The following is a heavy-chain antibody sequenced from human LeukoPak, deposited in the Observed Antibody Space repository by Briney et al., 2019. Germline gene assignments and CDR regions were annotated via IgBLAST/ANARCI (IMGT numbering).Heavy chain of an antibody. D-gene: IGHD2-2*02. J-gene: IGHJ5*02. CDR3: ARDRVQSFDFVVVPAAIPWFDP. Sequence: PGGSLRLSCAASGFTISSYAMHWVRQAPGKGLEWVAVISHDGSNKYYADSVKGRFTISRDNSKNTLYLQMNSLRAEDTAVYYCARDRVQSFDFVVVPAAIPWFDPWGQGTLVTVSS. V-gene: IGHV3-30-3*01. CDR1: GFTISSYA. CDR2: ISHDGSNK.